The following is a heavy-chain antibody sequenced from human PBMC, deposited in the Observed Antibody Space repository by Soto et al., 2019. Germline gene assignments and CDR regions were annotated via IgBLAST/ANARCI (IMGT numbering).Heavy chain of an antibody. CDR3: AKDGGYCSSTSCSPYYYYYYMDV. V-gene: IGHV3-30*18. CDR2: ISYDGSDK. CDR1: GFTFSSYG. D-gene: IGHD2-2*01. Sequence: GGSLRLSCAASGFTFSSYGIHWVRQAPGKGLEWVAVISYDGSDKYYADSVKGRFTISRDNSKNTLYLQMNSLRAEDTAVYYCAKDGGYCSSTSCSPYYYYYYMDVWGKGTTVTVSS. J-gene: IGHJ6*03.